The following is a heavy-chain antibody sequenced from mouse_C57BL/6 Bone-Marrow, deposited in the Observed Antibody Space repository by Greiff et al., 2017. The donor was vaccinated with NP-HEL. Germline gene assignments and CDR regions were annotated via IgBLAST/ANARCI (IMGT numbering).Heavy chain of an antibody. CDR3: ARGNTTVVRNYYFDY. Sequence: VQLQQSGPVLVKPGASVKMSCKASGYTFTDYYMNWVKQSHGKSLEWIGVINPYNGGTSYNQKFKGKATLTVDKSSSTAYMELNSLTSEDSAVYYCARGNTTVVRNYYFDYWGQGTTLTVSS. J-gene: IGHJ2*01. V-gene: IGHV1-19*01. CDR1: GYTFTDYY. CDR2: INPYNGGT. D-gene: IGHD1-1*01.